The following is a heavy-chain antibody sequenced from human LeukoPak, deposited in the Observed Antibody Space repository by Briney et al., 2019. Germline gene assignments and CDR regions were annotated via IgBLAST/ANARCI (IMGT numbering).Heavy chain of an antibody. V-gene: IGHV3-23*01. Sequence: PGGSLRLSCTAYGLTFSSYAMSWVRQAPGKGLEWVSAISGSGGSTYYADSVKGRSTISRDNSKNTLYLQMNSLRAEDTAVYYCAKEYYYDSSGPVDYWGQGTLVTVSS. J-gene: IGHJ4*02. CDR1: GLTFSSYA. CDR2: ISGSGGST. D-gene: IGHD3-22*01. CDR3: AKEYYYDSSGPVDY.